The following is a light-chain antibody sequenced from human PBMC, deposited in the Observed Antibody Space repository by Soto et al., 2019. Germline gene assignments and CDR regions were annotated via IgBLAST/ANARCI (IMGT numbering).Light chain of an antibody. CDR2: GAS. Sequence: EIVLTQSPATLSLSPGERATLSCRASQSVSSYLAWYHQKPGQAPRLLIYGASNRATGIPARFSGSGSGTDFTLTISSLEPEDFAVYYCQHRGRWPRTFGQGTKLESK. J-gene: IGKJ2*01. V-gene: IGKV3-11*01. CDR3: QHRGRWPRT. CDR1: QSVSSY.